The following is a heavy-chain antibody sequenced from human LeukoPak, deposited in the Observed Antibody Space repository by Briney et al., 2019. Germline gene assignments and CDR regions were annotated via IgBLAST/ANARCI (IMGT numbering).Heavy chain of an antibody. CDR1: GFTFSSYW. CDR2: IKQDGSEK. CDR3: ARDRVGYSGYDPYYYYGMDV. Sequence: GGSLRLSCAASGFTFSSYWMSWVRQAPGKGLEWVANIKQDGSEKYYVDSVKGRFTISRDNAKNSLYLQMNSLRAEDTAVYYCARDRVGYSGYDPYYYYGMDVWGQGTTVTVSS. J-gene: IGHJ6*02. D-gene: IGHD5-12*01. V-gene: IGHV3-7*01.